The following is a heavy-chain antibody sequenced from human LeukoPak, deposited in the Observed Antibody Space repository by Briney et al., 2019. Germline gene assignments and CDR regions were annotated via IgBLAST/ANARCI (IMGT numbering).Heavy chain of an antibody. J-gene: IGHJ6*04. CDR1: GFTFSSFG. D-gene: IGHD3-10*02. V-gene: IGHV3-30*02. CDR2: IRFDESNT. Sequence: PGGSLRLSCAASGFTFSSFGMHWVRQAPGKGLEWVAFIRFDESNTCYADSVKGRFTISRDNAKNSLYLQMNSLRAEDTAVYYCAELGITMIGGVWGKGTTVTISS. CDR3: AELGITMIGGV.